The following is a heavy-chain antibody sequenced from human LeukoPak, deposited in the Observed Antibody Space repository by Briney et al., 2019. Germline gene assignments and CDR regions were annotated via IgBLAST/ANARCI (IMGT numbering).Heavy chain of an antibody. D-gene: IGHD4-17*01. CDR1: GGSINSYY. J-gene: IGHJ4*02. CDR2: ISYSGST. V-gene: IGHV4-59*08. Sequence: PSETLSLTCTVSGGSINSYYWSWIRQPPGKGLESIGYISYSGSTSYNPSLKSRVTISVDMSKNQFSLKLSSVTAADTAIYYCARGPTTDYFDLWGQGTLVTVSS. CDR3: ARGPTTDYFDL.